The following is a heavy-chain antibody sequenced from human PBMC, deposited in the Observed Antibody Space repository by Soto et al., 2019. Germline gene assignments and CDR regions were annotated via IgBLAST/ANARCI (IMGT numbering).Heavy chain of an antibody. CDR3: ARSSVHIAAAGRLDL. Sequence: PGGSLRLSCTASGFAFRSHAIQWVRQAPGKGLEWVAVISSDGATKYVADSLKGRFTISRDNFESTMSLQMNNLRPEDTALYYCARSSVHIAAAGRLDLWGPGTLVTVSS. D-gene: IGHD6-13*01. CDR2: ISSDGATK. V-gene: IGHV3-30*14. CDR1: GFAFRSHA. J-gene: IGHJ5*02.